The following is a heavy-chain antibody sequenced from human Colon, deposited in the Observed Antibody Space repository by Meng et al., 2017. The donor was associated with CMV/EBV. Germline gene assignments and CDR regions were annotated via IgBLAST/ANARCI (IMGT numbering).Heavy chain of an antibody. CDR2: VIPVLDVP. CDR3: ARGRGYYDSSGPLYFDQ. CDR1: GGSFTTYT. J-gene: IGHJ4*02. Sequence: SVKVSCKASGGSFTTYTVNWVRQAPGQGLEWVGRVIPVLDVPTYAQKFQGRVAFSLDESTTTVYLEISNLRSDDTAVYYCARGRGYYDSSGPLYFDQWGQGTLVTVSS. D-gene: IGHD3-22*01. V-gene: IGHV1-69*10.